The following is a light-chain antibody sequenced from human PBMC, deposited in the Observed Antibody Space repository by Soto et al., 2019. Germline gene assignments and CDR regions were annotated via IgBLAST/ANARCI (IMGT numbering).Light chain of an antibody. J-gene: IGKJ4*02. Sequence: EMVLTQSPATLSLSPGEITTLSCRASQSVSYYLDWYQHKPCHAPRLLIYETSKRANGIPARFSGSGSGPDFARVIISLEPEDLAVYYCQQRDNWRFTFG. CDR2: ETS. V-gene: IGKV3-11*01. CDR1: QSVSYY. CDR3: QQRDNWRFT.